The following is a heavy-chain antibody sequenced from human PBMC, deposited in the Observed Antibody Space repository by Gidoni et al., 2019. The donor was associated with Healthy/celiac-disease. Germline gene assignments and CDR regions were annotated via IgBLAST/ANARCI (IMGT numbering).Heavy chain of an antibody. D-gene: IGHD3-3*01. V-gene: IGHV3-15*01. J-gene: IGHJ3*02. CDR2: IKSKTDGGTT. CDR1: GFTFSNAW. CDR3: TTGGTYYDFWSGYYHDAFDI. Sequence: EVKLVESGGGLVKPGGSLRLSCAASGFTFSNAWMSWVCQAPGKGLEWVGRIKSKTDGGTTDYAAPVKGRFTISRDDSKNTLYLQMNSLKTEDTAVYYCTTGGTYYDFWSGYYHDAFDIWGQGTMVTVSS.